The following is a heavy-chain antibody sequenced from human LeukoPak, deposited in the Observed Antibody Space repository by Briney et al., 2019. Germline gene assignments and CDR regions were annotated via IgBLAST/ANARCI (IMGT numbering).Heavy chain of an antibody. J-gene: IGHJ3*02. V-gene: IGHV1-2*02. CDR3: ASKMSTWELVPKSDAFDI. CDR2: INPNSGGT. CDR1: GYTFTGYY. Sequence: ASVKVSCKASGYTFTGYYMHWVRQAPGQGLEWMGWINPNSGGTNYAQKFQGRVTMTRDTSISTAYMELSRLRSDDTAVYYCASKMSTWELVPKSDAFDIWGQGTMVTVSS. D-gene: IGHD1-26*01.